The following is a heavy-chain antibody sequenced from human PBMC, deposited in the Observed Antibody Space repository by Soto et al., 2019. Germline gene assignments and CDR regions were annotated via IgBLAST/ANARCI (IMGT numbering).Heavy chain of an antibody. CDR3: SATGLYYFDY. V-gene: IGHV5-51*01. CDR1: GDSFTAYW. CDR2: IYPGDSEV. D-gene: IGHD1-7*01. J-gene: IGHJ4*02. Sequence: GESLKISCKASGDSFTAYWIGWVRQMPGKGLEWMGIIYPGDSEVRYSPSFQGQVTISADKSISTAFLQWDSLKASDTATMGTSATGLYYFDYWGQGTLVTVSS.